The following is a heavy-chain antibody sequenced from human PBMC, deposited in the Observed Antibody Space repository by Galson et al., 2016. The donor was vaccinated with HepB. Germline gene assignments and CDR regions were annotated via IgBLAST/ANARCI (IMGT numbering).Heavy chain of an antibody. CDR3: ARDLVGAAAGHYYYGMDV. J-gene: IGHJ6*02. Sequence: SLRLSCAASGFTFSTYGMHWVRQAPGKGLEWVAVISQDEDKKYYAGSVKGRFTISRDNSKNTLSLQMNSLRVEDTAGYYCARDLVGAAAGHYYYGMDVWGQGTTATV. CDR1: GFTFSTYG. V-gene: IGHV3-30*03. CDR2: ISQDEDKK. D-gene: IGHD6-25*01.